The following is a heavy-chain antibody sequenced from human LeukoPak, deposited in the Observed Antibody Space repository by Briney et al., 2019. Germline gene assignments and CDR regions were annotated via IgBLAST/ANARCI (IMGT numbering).Heavy chain of an antibody. J-gene: IGHJ4*02. CDR3: ARGRITRYYYDSSGFPDY. D-gene: IGHD3-22*01. V-gene: IGHV4-61*01. CDR2: IYYSGST. CDR1: GGSVSSGSYY. Sequence: PSETLSLTCTVSGGSVSSGSYYWSWIRQPPGKGLEWIGYIYYSGSTNYNPSLKSRVTISVDTSKNQFSLKLSSVTAADTAVYYCARGRITRYYYDSSGFPDYWSQGTLVTVSS.